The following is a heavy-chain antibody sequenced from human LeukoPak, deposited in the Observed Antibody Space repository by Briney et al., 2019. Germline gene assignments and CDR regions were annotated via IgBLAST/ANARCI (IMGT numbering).Heavy chain of an antibody. CDR1: GFTFSSYA. J-gene: IGHJ4*02. CDR2: ISDSGGNT. V-gene: IGHV3-23*01. Sequence: PGGSLRLSCAASGFTFSSYAMSWVRQAPGKGLEWVSAISDSGGNTYYADSVKGRFTISRDNSKNTLYLQMNSLRAEDTAVYYCCFSSTLWDYWGQGTLVTVSS. D-gene: IGHD2/OR15-2a*01. CDR3: CFSSTLWDY.